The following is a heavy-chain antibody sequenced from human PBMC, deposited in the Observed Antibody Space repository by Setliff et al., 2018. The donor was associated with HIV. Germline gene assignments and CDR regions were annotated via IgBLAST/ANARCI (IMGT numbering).Heavy chain of an antibody. CDR3: AREFTSYAFDI. CDR1: GYTFTGYY. V-gene: IGHV1-2*02. CDR2: INPNSGGT. Sequence: ASVKVSCKASGYTFTGYYMHWVRQAPGQGLEWMGWINPNSGGTNYAQKFQGRVTITRDTSASTAYMEVSSLRAEDTAVYHCAREFTSYAFDIWGQGTMVTVSS. J-gene: IGHJ3*02.